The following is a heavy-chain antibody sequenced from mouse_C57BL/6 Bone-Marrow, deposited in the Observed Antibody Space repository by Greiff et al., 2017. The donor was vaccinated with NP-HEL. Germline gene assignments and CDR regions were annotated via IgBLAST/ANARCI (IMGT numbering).Heavy chain of an antibody. CDR3: ARGWLPPTAYFDV. Sequence: EVHLVESGGGLVKPGGSLKLSCAASGFTFSDYGMHWVRQAPEKGLEWVAYISSGSSTIYYADTVKGRFTISRDNAKNTLFLQMTSLRYEDTAMYYCARGWLPPTAYFDVWGTGTTVTVSS. CDR1: GFTFSDYG. J-gene: IGHJ1*03. CDR2: ISSGSSTI. V-gene: IGHV5-17*01. D-gene: IGHD2-3*01.